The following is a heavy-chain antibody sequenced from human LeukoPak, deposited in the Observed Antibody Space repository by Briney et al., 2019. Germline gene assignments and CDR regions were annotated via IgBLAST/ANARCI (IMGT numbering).Heavy chain of an antibody. Sequence: GGSLRLSCAASGFTFSSYGMHWVRQAPGKGLEWVAVISYDGSNKYYADSVKGRFTISRDNSKNTLYLQMNSLRAEDTAVYYCARRLALTWGTDYWGQGTLVTVSS. D-gene: IGHD3-16*01. V-gene: IGHV3-30*03. CDR3: ARRLALTWGTDY. CDR1: GFTFSSYG. J-gene: IGHJ4*02. CDR2: ISYDGSNK.